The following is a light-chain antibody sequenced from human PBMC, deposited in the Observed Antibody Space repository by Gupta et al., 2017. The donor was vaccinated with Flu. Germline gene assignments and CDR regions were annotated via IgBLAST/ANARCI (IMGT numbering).Light chain of an antibody. CDR1: KLGDKY. Sequence: SYELTQPPSVSVSPGQTASITCSGDKLGDKYACWYQQKPGQSPVLVIYQDSKRPSGIPERFSGSNSGNKATLTISGTQAMDEADYYCQAWDSRTVVFGGGTKLTVL. J-gene: IGLJ2*01. CDR2: QDS. V-gene: IGLV3-1*01. CDR3: QAWDSRTVV.